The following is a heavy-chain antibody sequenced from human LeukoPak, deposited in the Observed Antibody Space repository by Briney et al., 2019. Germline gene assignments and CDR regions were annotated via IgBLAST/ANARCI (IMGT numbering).Heavy chain of an antibody. V-gene: IGHV3-11*06. J-gene: IGHJ3*02. CDR3: LPLLSRPYVEDGFDI. D-gene: IGHD2/OR15-2a*01. Sequence: KSGGSLRLSCTASGFTFSDYYMSWIRQAPGKGLEWVSHISSSSSYTKYADSVKGRFTISRDNARNSLYLQMNSLRAEDTAVYYCLPLLSRPYVEDGFDIWGQGTMVTVSS. CDR1: GFTFSDYY. CDR2: ISSSSSYT.